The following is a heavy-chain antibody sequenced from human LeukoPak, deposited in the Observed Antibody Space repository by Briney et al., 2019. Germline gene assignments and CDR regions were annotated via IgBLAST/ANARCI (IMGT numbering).Heavy chain of an antibody. D-gene: IGHD4-17*01. V-gene: IGHV4-39*01. CDR2: IYYSGST. Sequence: PSETLSLTCTVSGGSISSSNYYWGWIRQPPGKGLEWIGSIYYSGSTYYTPSLKSRVTISVDTSRNQFSLKLSSVTAADTAVYYCARHGANDFGDYLIPDAFDIWGQGTMVTVSS. CDR1: GGSISSSNYY. J-gene: IGHJ3*02. CDR3: ARHGANDFGDYLIPDAFDI.